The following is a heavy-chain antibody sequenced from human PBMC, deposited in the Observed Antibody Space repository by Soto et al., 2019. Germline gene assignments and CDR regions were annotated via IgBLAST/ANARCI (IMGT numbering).Heavy chain of an antibody. CDR1: GFTFSSYA. D-gene: IGHD3-16*01. Sequence: EVQLLESGGGLVQPGGSLRLSCAASGFTFSSYAMSWVRQAPGKGLEWVANMKQDGSEKYYLDSVKGRFTISRDNAKNSLFLQMNSLRAEDTAVYYCAGGVYELDPWGQGTLVTVSS. J-gene: IGHJ5*02. CDR3: AGGVYELDP. V-gene: IGHV3-7*04. CDR2: MKQDGSEK.